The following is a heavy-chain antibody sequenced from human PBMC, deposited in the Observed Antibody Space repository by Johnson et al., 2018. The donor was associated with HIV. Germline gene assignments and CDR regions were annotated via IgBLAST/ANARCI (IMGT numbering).Heavy chain of an antibody. Sequence: QVQLVESGGGVVQPGRSLRLSCAASAFTFSNYGMHWVRRAPGKGLEWVAGMWYDGSKKNYADSVKGRFTISRDNAKNSLYLQMNSLRAEDTALYYCARAGHGYNTGAFDIWGQGTMVTVSS. CDR1: AFTFSNYG. V-gene: IGHV3-33*03. CDR2: MWYDGSKK. J-gene: IGHJ3*02. D-gene: IGHD5-24*01. CDR3: ARAGHGYNTGAFDI.